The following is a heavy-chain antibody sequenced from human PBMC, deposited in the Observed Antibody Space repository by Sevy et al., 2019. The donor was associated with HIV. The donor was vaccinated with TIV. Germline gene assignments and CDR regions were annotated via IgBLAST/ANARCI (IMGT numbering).Heavy chain of an antibody. V-gene: IGHV4-39*01. D-gene: IGHD5-12*01. CDR1: GGSISRTTYY. J-gene: IGHJ4*02. CDR3: ARHGGIGLATLDS. CDR2: IYYSGST. Sequence: SETLSLTCTVSGGSISRTTYYWGWIRQPPGKGLEWIASIYYSGSTYYNVSLESRVTISVDMSKNQFSLRLSSVTAADTAVYFCARHGGIGLATLDSWGQGMLVTVS.